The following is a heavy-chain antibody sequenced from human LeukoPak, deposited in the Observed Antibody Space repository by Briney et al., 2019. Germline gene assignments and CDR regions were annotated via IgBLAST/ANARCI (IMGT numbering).Heavy chain of an antibody. D-gene: IGHD2-2*01. J-gene: IGHJ6*04. CDR1: GFTFSSYG. V-gene: IGHV3-33*01. CDR2: IWYDGSNK. CDR3: ARDAGYCSSTSCYHGMDV. Sequence: GRSLRLSCAASGFTFSSYGMHWVRQAPDKGLEWVAVIWYDGSNKYYADSVKGRFTISRDNSKNTLYLQMNSLRAEDTAVYYCARDAGYCSSTSCYHGMDVWGKGTTATVSS.